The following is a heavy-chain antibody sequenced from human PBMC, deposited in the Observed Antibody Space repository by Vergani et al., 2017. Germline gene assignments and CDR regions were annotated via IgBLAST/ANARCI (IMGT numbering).Heavy chain of an antibody. V-gene: IGHV1-69*01. J-gene: IGHJ5*02. CDR1: GGTFSSYA. CDR2: IIPIFGTA. Sequence: QVQLVQSGAEVKKPGSSVKVSCKASGGTFSSYAISWVRQAPGQGLEWMGGIIPIFGTANYAQKFQGRVTITADESTGTAYMELTSLRSEDTAVYYCARGYFEYSNFSFRIGWFDPWGQGTLVTVSS. D-gene: IGHD4-11*01. CDR3: ARGYFEYSNFSFRIGWFDP.